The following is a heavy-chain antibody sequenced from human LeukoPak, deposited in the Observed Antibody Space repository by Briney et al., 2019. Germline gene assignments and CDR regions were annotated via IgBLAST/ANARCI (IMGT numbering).Heavy chain of an antibody. D-gene: IGHD6-13*01. J-gene: IGHJ4*02. CDR3: AKNSAGPPFYDY. Sequence: HLGGSLRLSCTASGFTFRSSAMTWVRQAPGKGLEWVSAVSPSSTSTYYADSVKGRFTISRDNSMSTLYLQMNSLRAEDTAVYYCAKNSAGPPFYDYWGQGTLVTVSS. V-gene: IGHV3-23*01. CDR2: VSPSSTST. CDR1: GFTFRSSA.